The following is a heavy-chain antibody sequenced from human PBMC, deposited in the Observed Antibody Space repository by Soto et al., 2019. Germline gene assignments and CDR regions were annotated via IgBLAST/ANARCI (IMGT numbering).Heavy chain of an antibody. CDR1: GFTFGTSG. V-gene: IGHV3-30*03. Sequence: GGSLRLSCVASGFTFGTSGMSWVRQAPGKGLEWVAVVSHDGRNTHYADSVKGRFTISRDSSKNTVSLEMTSLRAEDTAVYFCARATAPYYDNSGSSHSNYFDSWGQGTLVTVSS. J-gene: IGHJ4*02. CDR2: VSHDGRNT. D-gene: IGHD3-22*01. CDR3: ARATAPYYDNSGSSHSNYFDS.